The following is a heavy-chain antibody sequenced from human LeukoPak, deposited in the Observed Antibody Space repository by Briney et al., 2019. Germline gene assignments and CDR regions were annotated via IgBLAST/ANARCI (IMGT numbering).Heavy chain of an antibody. V-gene: IGHV3-23*01. Sequence: GGSLRLSCAASGFTFSSYAMSWVRQAPGKGLEWVSAISGSGGSTYYADSVKGRFTISRDNSKNTLYLQMNSLRAEDTAVYYCAKAGWGDCSGGSCYGDYWGQGTLVTVSS. D-gene: IGHD2-15*01. CDR2: ISGSGGST. CDR1: GFTFSSYA. CDR3: AKAGWGDCSGGSCYGDY. J-gene: IGHJ4*02.